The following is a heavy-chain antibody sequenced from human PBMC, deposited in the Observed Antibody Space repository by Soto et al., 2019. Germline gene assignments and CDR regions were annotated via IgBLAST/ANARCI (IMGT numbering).Heavy chain of an antibody. Sequence: SVKVSCKASGGTFSSYAISWVRQAPGQGLEWMGGIIPIFGTANYAQKFQGRVTITADESTSTAYMELSSLRSEDTAVYYCARDRLGYYDSSGYYYVRWFDPWGQGTLVTVSS. D-gene: IGHD3-22*01. CDR3: ARDRLGYYDSSGYYYVRWFDP. V-gene: IGHV1-69*13. J-gene: IGHJ5*02. CDR1: GGTFSSYA. CDR2: IIPIFGTA.